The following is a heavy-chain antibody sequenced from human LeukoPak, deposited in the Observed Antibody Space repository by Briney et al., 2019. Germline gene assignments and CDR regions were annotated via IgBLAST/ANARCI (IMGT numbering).Heavy chain of an antibody. Sequence: GGSLRLSCAASGFTFSSYSMNWVRQAPGKGLEWVSYISSSSSTIYYADSVKGRFTISRDNAKNSLYLQMNSLRAEDTAVYYCARAQAGAFDIWGQGTMVTVSS. V-gene: IGHV3-48*01. CDR3: ARAQAGAFDI. CDR2: ISSSSSTI. CDR1: GFTFSSYS. J-gene: IGHJ3*02.